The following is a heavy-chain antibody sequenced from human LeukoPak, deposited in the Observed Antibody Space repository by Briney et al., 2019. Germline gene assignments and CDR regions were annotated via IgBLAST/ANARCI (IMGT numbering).Heavy chain of an antibody. CDR2: ISSSGSTI. V-gene: IGHV3-11*04. Sequence: GGSLRLSCAASGFTFSDYNMRWIRQAPGKGLEWVSYISSSGSTIYYADSVKGRFTISRDNAKNSLYLQMNSLRTEDTAVYYCARGPSGGNNLWMDYWGQGTLVTVSS. CDR1: GFTFSDYN. J-gene: IGHJ4*02. CDR3: ARGPSGGNNLWMDY. D-gene: IGHD1-20*01.